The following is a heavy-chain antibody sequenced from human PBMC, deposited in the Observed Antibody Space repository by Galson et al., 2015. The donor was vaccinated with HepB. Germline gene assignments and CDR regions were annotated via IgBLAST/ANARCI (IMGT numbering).Heavy chain of an antibody. Sequence: SLRLSCAASGFTFSSYSMNWVRQAPGKGLEWVSYISSSSSITYYADSVKGRFTISRDNAKNSLYLQMNSLRAEDTAVYYCARGFSSSAQVPFDYWDQGTLVTVSS. CDR3: ARGFSSSAQVPFDY. V-gene: IGHV3-48*01. CDR1: GFTFSSYS. CDR2: ISSSSSIT. D-gene: IGHD6-13*01. J-gene: IGHJ4*02.